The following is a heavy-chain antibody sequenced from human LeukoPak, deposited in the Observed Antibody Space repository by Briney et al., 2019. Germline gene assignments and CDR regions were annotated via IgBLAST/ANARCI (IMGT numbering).Heavy chain of an antibody. CDR3: ASESASGGDY. CDR2: INHSGST. CDR1: GGSFSGYY. J-gene: IGHJ4*02. Sequence: SETLSLTCAVYGGSFSGYYWSWIRQPPGKGLEWIGEINHSGSTDYNPSLKSRVTISVDTSKNQFSLKLSSVTAADTAVYYCASESASGGDYWGQGTLVTVSS. D-gene: IGHD1-26*01. V-gene: IGHV4-34*01.